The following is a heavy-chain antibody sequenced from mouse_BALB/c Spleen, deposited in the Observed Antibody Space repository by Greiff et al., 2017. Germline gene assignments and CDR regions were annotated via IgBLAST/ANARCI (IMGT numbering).Heavy chain of an antibody. CDR3: ARGSYYYGSSDAMDY. J-gene: IGHJ4*01. V-gene: IGHV5-12-2*01. D-gene: IGHD1-1*01. CDR1: GFTFSSYY. Sequence: EVMLVESGGGLVKLGGSLKLSCAASGFTFSSYYMSWVRQTPEKRLEWVAYISNGGGSTYYPDTVKGRFTISRDNAKNTLYLQMSSLKSEDTAMYYCARGSYYYGSSDAMDYWGQGTSVTVSS. CDR2: ISNGGGST.